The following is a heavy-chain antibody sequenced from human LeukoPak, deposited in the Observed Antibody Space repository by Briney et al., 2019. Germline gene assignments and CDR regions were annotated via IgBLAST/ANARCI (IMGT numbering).Heavy chain of an antibody. Sequence: SETLSLTCTVSGGSISSYYWSWIRQPPGKGLKWIGYIYYSGSTNYNPSLKSRVTISVDTSKNQFSLKLSSVTAADTAVYYCARATYDSSGITTCWFDPWGQGTLVTVSS. CDR3: ARATYDSSGITTCWFDP. CDR1: GGSISSYY. D-gene: IGHD3-22*01. V-gene: IGHV4-59*01. CDR2: IYYSGST. J-gene: IGHJ5*02.